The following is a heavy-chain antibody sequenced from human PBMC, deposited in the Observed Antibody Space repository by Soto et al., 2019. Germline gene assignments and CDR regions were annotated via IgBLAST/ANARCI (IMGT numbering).Heavy chain of an antibody. CDR3: ARSMYSTSAQLYYGMDV. CDR1: GYSITNGYY. J-gene: IGHJ6*02. CDR2: MYHSGIT. D-gene: IGHD6-6*01. Sequence: PSETLSLTCAVSGYSITNGYYWGWIRQPPGMGLEWIGSMYHSGITDYNLSLKSRVTISVDTSKNQLSLKLSSATAADTAVYYCARSMYSTSAQLYYGMDVWGQGATVTVSS. V-gene: IGHV4-38-2*01.